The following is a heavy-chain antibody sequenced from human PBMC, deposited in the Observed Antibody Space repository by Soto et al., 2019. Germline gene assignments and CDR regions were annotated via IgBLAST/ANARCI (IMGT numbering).Heavy chain of an antibody. CDR2: INASNGNT. D-gene: IGHD3-3*01. Sequence: ASVKVSCKASGYTFTSYAMHWVRQAPGQRLEWMGRINASNGNTKYSQKFQGRVTMTRDTSTSTVYMELSSLRSEDTAMYYCARQPSTYDFWSGYSSFDYWGQGTLVTVSS. CDR1: GYTFTSYA. CDR3: ARQPSTYDFWSGYSSFDY. J-gene: IGHJ4*02. V-gene: IGHV1-3*01.